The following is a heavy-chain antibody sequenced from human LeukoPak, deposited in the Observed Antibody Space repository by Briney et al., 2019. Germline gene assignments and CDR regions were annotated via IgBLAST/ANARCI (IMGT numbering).Heavy chain of an antibody. CDR3: ARERSSSGFDY. V-gene: IGHV4-34*01. CDR2: INHSGST. D-gene: IGHD6-6*01. CDR1: GGSFSGYY. Sequence: PSETLSLTCAVYGGSFSGYYWSWIRQPPGKGLEWIGEINHSGSTSYNPSLKSRVTISVDTSKNQFSLKLSSVTAADTAVCYCARERSSSGFDYWGQGTLVTVSS. J-gene: IGHJ4*02.